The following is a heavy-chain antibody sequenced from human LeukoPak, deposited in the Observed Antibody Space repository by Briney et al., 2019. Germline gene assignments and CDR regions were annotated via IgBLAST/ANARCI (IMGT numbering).Heavy chain of an antibody. D-gene: IGHD3-22*01. Sequence: GGSLRLSCSASGFTFSSYAMHWVRQAPGKGVEYVSTIISNGGTTYYSDSVKGRFTISRDNSKNPLYLQMSSLRAEDTAVYYCVKGHDSSGYYLSYFDYWGQGALVTVSS. J-gene: IGHJ4*02. CDR2: IISNGGTT. CDR1: GFTFSSYA. CDR3: VKGHDSSGYYLSYFDY. V-gene: IGHV3-64D*09.